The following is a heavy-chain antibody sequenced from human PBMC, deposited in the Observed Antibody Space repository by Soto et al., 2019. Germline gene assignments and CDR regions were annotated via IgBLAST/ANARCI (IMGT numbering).Heavy chain of an antibody. V-gene: IGHV3-74*01. Sequence: EVQLVESGGGLVQPGGSLRLSCAAYGFTFSNYWMDWVREAPGKGLVWVSRINSDGSGTRYADSVTGRFTIFRDNAKNTLYLQMNSLRAEDTAVYYCSRDDEGYKMAYWGQGTLVTVSS. J-gene: IGHJ4*02. CDR2: INSDGSGT. CDR1: GFTFSNYW. CDR3: SRDDEGYKMAY. D-gene: IGHD2-8*01.